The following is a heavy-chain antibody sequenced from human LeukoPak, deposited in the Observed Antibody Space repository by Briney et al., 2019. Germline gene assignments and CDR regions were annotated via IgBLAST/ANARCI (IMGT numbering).Heavy chain of an antibody. CDR1: GFTFSSYA. CDR2: ISYDGSNK. V-gene: IGHV3-30-3*01. J-gene: IGHJ4*02. CDR3: ARDSIAVTIFGVVINALDY. D-gene: IGHD3-3*01. Sequence: GGSLRLSCAASGFTFSSYAMHWVRQAPGKGLEWVAVISYDGSNKYYADSVKGRFTISRDNSKNTLYLQMNSLRAEDTAVYYCARDSIAVTIFGVVINALDYWGQGTLVTVSS.